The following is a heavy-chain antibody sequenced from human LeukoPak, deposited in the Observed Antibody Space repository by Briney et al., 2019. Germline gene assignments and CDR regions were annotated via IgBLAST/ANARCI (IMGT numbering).Heavy chain of an antibody. D-gene: IGHD3-16*01. CDR3: AKDREYSYVYDAFDI. CDR1: GFSVSGDY. Sequence: GGSLRLSCVVSGFSVSGDYVNWVRQAPGKGLEWVSVIYTGGTTDYADSVKGRFTISRDNSKNTLYLQMNTLRAEDTAVYYCAKDREYSYVYDAFDIWGQGTLVTVSS. V-gene: IGHV3-53*01. J-gene: IGHJ3*02. CDR2: IYTGGTT.